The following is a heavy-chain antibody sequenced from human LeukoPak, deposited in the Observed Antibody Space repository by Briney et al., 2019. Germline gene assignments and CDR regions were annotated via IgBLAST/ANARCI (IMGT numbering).Heavy chain of an antibody. J-gene: IGHJ3*01. V-gene: IGHV6-1*01. CDR2: IYYRSTWYS. D-gene: IGHD3-10*01. CDR1: GDSVSRKSAG. Sequence: SQTLSLTCAISGDSVSRKSAGWNWIRQSPSRGLEWLGRIYYRSTWYSDFLTSRITISPDTYKNQFSLHLDSVTPEDTAVYYCARGGLVRGSIDSLIAFDLWGQGTVVTVSS. CDR3: ARGGLVRGSIDSLIAFDL.